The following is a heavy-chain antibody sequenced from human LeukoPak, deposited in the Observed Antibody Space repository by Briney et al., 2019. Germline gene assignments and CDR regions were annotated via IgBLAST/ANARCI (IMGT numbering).Heavy chain of an antibody. CDR3: ARGFD. V-gene: IGHV3-48*04. J-gene: IGHJ6*02. CDR1: GFTFSSYA. D-gene: IGHD3-10*01. CDR2: VSNSGNIM. Sequence: GGSLRLSCAASGFTFSSYAMSWVRQAPGKGLEWVSCVSNSGNIMYYADSVKGRFTISRDNAKNSLYLQMNSLRAEDTAVYYCARGFDWGQGTTVTVSS.